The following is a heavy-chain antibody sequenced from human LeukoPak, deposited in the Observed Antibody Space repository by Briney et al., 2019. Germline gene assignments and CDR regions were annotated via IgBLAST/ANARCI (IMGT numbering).Heavy chain of an antibody. CDR2: ISYDGSTK. CDR1: GFTFSKLA. CDR3: AKAYCTGGSCYGRYYYGMDV. D-gene: IGHD2-15*01. Sequence: GGSLRLSCAASGFTFSKLAMHWVRQAPGKGPEWLAVISYDGSTKYYADSVKGRFTISRDNSKNTVYLQMDSLRPEDTAVFYCAKAYCTGGSCYGRYYYGMDVWGQGTTVTVSS. J-gene: IGHJ6*02. V-gene: IGHV3-30*04.